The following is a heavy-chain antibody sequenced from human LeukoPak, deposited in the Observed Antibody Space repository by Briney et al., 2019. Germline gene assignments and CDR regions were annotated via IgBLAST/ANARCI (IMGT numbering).Heavy chain of an antibody. D-gene: IGHD3-22*01. Sequence: PSETLSLTCTVSGGSISSFYWSWIRQPPGKGLEWIGYIYYSGSTNYDPSLKSRVTISVDTSKNQFSLKLSSVTAADTAVYYCARHRAYYYDGGAFDIWGQGTMVTVSS. V-gene: IGHV4-59*08. CDR3: ARHRAYYYDGGAFDI. CDR2: IYYSGST. CDR1: GGSISSFY. J-gene: IGHJ3*02.